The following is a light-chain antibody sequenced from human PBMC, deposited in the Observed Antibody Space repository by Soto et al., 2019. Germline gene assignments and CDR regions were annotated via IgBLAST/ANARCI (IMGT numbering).Light chain of an antibody. Sequence: QSALTQPASVSGSPGQSITISCTGTSSDVGGYNYVSWYQQHPGKAPKFMIYDVSNRPSGVSNRFSGSKSGNTASLTISGLQAEDEDDYYCSSYTTSGSLVFGGGTKVTVL. J-gene: IGLJ2*01. CDR3: SSYTTSGSLV. V-gene: IGLV2-14*01. CDR1: SSDVGGYNY. CDR2: DVS.